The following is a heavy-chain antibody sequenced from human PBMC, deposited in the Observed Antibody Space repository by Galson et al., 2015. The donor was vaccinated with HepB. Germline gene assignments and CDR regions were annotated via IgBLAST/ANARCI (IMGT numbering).Heavy chain of an antibody. D-gene: IGHD3-22*01. CDR1: GFTFSSYA. CDR3: ARTRHPYDSSGYFDY. CDR2: ISYDGSNK. J-gene: IGHJ4*02. Sequence: LRLSCAASGFTFSSYAMHWVRQAPGKGLEWVAVISYDGSNKYYADSVKGRFTISRDNSKNTLYLQMNSLRAEDTAVYYCARTRHPYDSSGYFDYWGQGTLVTVSS. V-gene: IGHV3-30-3*01.